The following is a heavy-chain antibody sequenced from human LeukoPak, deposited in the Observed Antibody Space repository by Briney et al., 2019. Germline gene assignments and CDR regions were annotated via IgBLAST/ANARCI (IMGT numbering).Heavy chain of an antibody. V-gene: IGHV1-2*02. CDR2: INPNSGGT. J-gene: IGHJ4*02. Sequence: ASVKVSCKASGYTFTGYYMHWVRQAPGQGPEWMGWINPNSGGTNYAQKFQGRVTMTRDTSISTAYMELSRLRSDDTAVYYCARALQGSAAGTVWRFDYWGQGTLVTVSS. D-gene: IGHD6-13*01. CDR3: ARALQGSAAGTVWRFDY. CDR1: GYTFTGYY.